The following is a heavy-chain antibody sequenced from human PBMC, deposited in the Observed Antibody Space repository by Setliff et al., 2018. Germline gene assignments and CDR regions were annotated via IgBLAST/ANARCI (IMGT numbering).Heavy chain of an antibody. CDR1: GYTFTRYG. CDR3: ARVNPTMITFGGRVVVGASTMIDFPNPLQPLP. D-gene: IGHD3-16*01. J-gene: IGHJ5*02. V-gene: IGHV1-18*01. CDR2: ISAYNGNT. Sequence: ASVKVSCKASGYTFTRYGISWVRQAPGQGLEWMGWISAYNGNTNYAQKLQGRVTMTTDTSTSTAYMELRSLRSDDTAVYYCARVNPTMITFGGRVVVGASTMIDFPNPLQPLPWG.